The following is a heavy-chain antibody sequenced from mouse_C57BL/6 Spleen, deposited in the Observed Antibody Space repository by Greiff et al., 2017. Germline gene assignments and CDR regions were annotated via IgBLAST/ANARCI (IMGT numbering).Heavy chain of an antibody. D-gene: IGHD2-4*01. CDR2: IYPSDSDT. CDR3: AIDYDGAMDY. V-gene: IGHV1-74*01. Sequence: VQLQQPGAELVKPGASVKLSCKASGYTFTSYWMHWVKQRPGQGLEWIGRIYPSDSDTNYNQKFKGKATLTVDKSSSTAYMQLSSLTSEDSAVYCCAIDYDGAMDYWGQGTSVTVSS. CDR1: GYTFTSYW. J-gene: IGHJ4*01.